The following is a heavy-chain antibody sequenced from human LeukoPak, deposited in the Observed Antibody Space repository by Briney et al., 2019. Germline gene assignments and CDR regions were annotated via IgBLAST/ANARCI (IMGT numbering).Heavy chain of an antibody. CDR2: ISAYNGNT. CDR1: GYTFTSYG. CDR3: ARESVGATLAY. V-gene: IGHV1-18*01. D-gene: IGHD1-26*01. Sequence: ASVRVSCKASGYTFTSYGISWVRQAPGQGLEWMGWISAYNGNTNYAQKFQGRVTITADESTSTAYMELSSLRSEDTAVYYCARESVGATLAYWGQGTLVTVSS. J-gene: IGHJ4*02.